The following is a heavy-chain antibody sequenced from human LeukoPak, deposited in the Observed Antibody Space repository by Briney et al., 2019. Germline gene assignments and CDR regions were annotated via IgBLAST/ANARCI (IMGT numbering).Heavy chain of an antibody. CDR2: IWYDGSNK. Sequence: GGSLRLSCAASGFTFRNYGMHWVRQAPGKGLEWVAVIWYDGSNKIYADAVKGRFTFSRDNSKNMLYLQMNSLRAEDTAVYYCARDRNWGSAAHHFDLCGQGTLVSVSS. CDR3: ARDRNWGSAAHHFDL. V-gene: IGHV3-33*01. D-gene: IGHD7-27*01. CDR1: GFTFRNYG. J-gene: IGHJ4*02.